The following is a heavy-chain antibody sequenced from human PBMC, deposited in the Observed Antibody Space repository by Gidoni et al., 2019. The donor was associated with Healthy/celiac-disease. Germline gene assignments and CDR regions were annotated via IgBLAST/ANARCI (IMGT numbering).Heavy chain of an antibody. Sequence: QVQLVESGGGVVQPGRSLRLSCAASGFTFSSYGMPWVRQAPGKGLEWVAVIWYDGSNKYYADSVKDRFTISRDNSKNTLYLQMNSLRAEDTAVYYCARAIMITFGGVIVFNGMDVWGQGTTVTVSS. V-gene: IGHV3-33*01. CDR3: ARAIMITFGGVIVFNGMDV. CDR2: IWYDGSNK. CDR1: GFTFSSYG. D-gene: IGHD3-16*02. J-gene: IGHJ6*02.